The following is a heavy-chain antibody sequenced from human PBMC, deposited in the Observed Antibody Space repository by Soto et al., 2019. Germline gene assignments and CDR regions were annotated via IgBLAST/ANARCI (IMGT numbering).Heavy chain of an antibody. CDR1: GYTFTNYG. V-gene: IGHV1-18*01. D-gene: IGHD3-22*01. Sequence: GASVKVSCKASGYTFTNYGINWVRQAPGQGLEWVGWVSPYNGHTNYAQNLQGRVSMATDTSTNTGYMELRSLRSDDTAVYYCARGFAFYYDSSGYYSLTPFDNWGQGTLVTVSS. J-gene: IGHJ4*02. CDR3: ARGFAFYYDSSGYYSLTPFDN. CDR2: VSPYNGHT.